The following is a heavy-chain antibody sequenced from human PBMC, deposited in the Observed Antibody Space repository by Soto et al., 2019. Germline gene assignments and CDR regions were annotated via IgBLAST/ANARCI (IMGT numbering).Heavy chain of an antibody. J-gene: IGHJ4*02. CDR2: IDPSDSYT. V-gene: IGHV5-10-1*01. CDR1: GYSFTSYW. CDR3: ARGYYYDSSGYYSGFDY. D-gene: IGHD3-22*01. Sequence: ESLTISRKGSGYSFTSYWISLVRQMPGKGLEWMGRIDPSDSYTNYSPSFQGHVTISADKSISTAYLQWSRLKASDTAMYYCARGYYYDSSGYYSGFDYWGQGTLVTVSS.